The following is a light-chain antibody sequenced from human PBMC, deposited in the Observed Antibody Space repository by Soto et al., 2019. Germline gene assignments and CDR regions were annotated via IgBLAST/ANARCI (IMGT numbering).Light chain of an antibody. V-gene: IGKV3-20*01. CDR1: QSVSSSY. CDR2: GAS. Sequence: EIVLTQSPGTLSLSPGERATLSCRASQSVSSSYLAWYQQKPGQAPRLLIYGASSRATGIPDRFSGSGSVTDFTLTISRLEPEDFAVYYCHQYGSSLVTFGQGTKVEIK. J-gene: IGKJ1*01. CDR3: HQYGSSLVT.